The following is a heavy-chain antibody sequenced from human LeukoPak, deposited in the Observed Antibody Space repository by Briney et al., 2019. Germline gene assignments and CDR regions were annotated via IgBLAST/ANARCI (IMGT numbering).Heavy chain of an antibody. Sequence: GASVKVSCKASGYTFTRHGTTWVRQAPGQGPEWMGWIRPSTGDTDYALNLQGRVTLTTDTSTSTAYMELRSLRSDDTAVYYCARVRDYLFDHWGQGTLLSVS. CDR3: ARVRDYLFDH. CDR2: IRPSTGDT. D-gene: IGHD2/OR15-2a*01. CDR1: GYTFTRHG. J-gene: IGHJ4*02. V-gene: IGHV1-18*01.